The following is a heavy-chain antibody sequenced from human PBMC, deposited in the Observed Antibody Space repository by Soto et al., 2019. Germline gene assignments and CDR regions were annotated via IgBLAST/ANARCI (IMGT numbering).Heavy chain of an antibody. CDR1: GGTFSSYA. V-gene: IGHV1-69*12. CDR3: ARCGLQFNCDH. D-gene: IGHD5-12*01. Sequence: QVQLVQSGAEVKKPGSSVKVSCKASGGTFSSYAISWVRQAPGQGLEWMGGIIPIFGTANYAQKLQGRVTITADESTSTAYMELSSLRSEDTAVDYCARCGLQFNCDHWGQGTLVTVSS. J-gene: IGHJ4*02. CDR2: IIPIFGTA.